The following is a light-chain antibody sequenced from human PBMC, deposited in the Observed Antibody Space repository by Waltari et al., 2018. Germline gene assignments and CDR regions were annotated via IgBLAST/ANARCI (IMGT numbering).Light chain of an antibody. J-gene: IGKJ1*01. CDR1: ESVSTK. CDR3: QQYSNWPPT. Sequence: ETVMTQSPATLSVSPGEGATLSCRASESVSTKLAWYQRKSGQTPRLLIYGASTRATGIPARFSGTGSGTEFTLTVSSLQSEDFALYYCQQYSNWPPTFGQGTKVDIK. V-gene: IGKV3-15*01. CDR2: GAS.